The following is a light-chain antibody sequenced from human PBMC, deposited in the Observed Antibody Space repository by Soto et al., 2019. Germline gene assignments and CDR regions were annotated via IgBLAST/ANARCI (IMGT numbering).Light chain of an antibody. CDR2: SNN. CDR1: SSNIGSNT. V-gene: IGLV1-44*01. CDR3: AAWDASLNGRVV. Sequence: QSVLTQPPSASGTPGQRVTISCSGSSSNIGSNTVNWYQQLPGTAPKLLIYSNNQRPSGVPDRFSGSKSGTSASLAISGLQSEAEADYYCAAWDASLNGRVVFGGGTKLTVL. J-gene: IGLJ2*01.